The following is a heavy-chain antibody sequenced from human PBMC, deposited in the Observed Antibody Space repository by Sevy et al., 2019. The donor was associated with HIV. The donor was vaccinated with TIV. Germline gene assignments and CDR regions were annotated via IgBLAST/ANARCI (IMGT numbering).Heavy chain of an antibody. Sequence: GGSLRLSCAASGFTFTTYNMNWVRQAPGEGLEWVSYISISSGTIYYADSVKGRFTISRDNAKNSLYLQMNSLRDEDTAVYYCATGGRDGYNYWGQGTLVTVSS. V-gene: IGHV3-48*02. J-gene: IGHJ4*02. D-gene: IGHD5-12*01. CDR1: GFTFTTYN. CDR2: ISISSGTI. CDR3: ATGGRDGYNY.